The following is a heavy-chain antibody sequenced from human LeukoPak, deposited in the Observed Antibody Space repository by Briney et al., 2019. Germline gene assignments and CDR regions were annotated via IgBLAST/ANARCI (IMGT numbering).Heavy chain of an antibody. Sequence: GGSLRLFCAASGFTFRSYGMHWVRQAPGKGLEWVAFIRYDGSNKYYADSVKGRFTISRDNSKNTLYLQMNSLRAEDTAVYYCAKDTPYSYGPRKPAYYMDVWGKGTTVTVSS. CDR2: IRYDGSNK. V-gene: IGHV3-30*02. J-gene: IGHJ6*03. CDR3: AKDTPYSYGPRKPAYYMDV. CDR1: GFTFRSYG. D-gene: IGHD5-18*01.